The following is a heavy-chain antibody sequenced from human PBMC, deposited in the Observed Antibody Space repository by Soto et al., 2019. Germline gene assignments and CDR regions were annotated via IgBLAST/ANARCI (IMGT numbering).Heavy chain of an antibody. CDR3: AKDAKILDWLPTSYYFDF. CDR1: GLSFSSYA. J-gene: IGHJ4*02. Sequence: VQVLESGGGLAQPGRSLRLSCAVSGLSFSSYAMTWVRQSPGKGLAWVSSISRSGNSTYSADSVRGRFTISRDNSKNTLYLQMNSLRAEDTAVYYCAKDAKILDWLPTSYYFDFWGQGTLVTVSS. D-gene: IGHD3-9*01. CDR2: ISRSGNST. V-gene: IGHV3-23*01.